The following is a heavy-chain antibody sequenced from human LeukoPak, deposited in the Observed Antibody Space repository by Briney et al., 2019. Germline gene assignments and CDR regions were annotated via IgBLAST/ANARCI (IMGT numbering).Heavy chain of an antibody. D-gene: IGHD3-10*01. J-gene: IGHJ4*02. CDR2: ISYDGTKT. V-gene: IGHV3-30*04. CDR1: GFTFSSSN. Sequence: GGSLRLSCAPSGFTFSSSNMHWVRQSPVKGLEWVALISYDGTKTYYGESVKGRFTVSRDNSKNMLFLQMNSLSAEGTAIYYCEREWFGESNWGQGARVTVSS. CDR3: EREWFGESN.